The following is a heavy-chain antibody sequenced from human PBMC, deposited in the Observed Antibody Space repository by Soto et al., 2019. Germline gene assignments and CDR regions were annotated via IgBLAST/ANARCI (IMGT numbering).Heavy chain of an antibody. J-gene: IGHJ4*02. D-gene: IGHD3-22*01. V-gene: IGHV4-31*03. Sequence: SETLSLTCTVSGGLISNGYYYWSWIRQHPGKGLEWIGYIYHSGSTYYNPSLKSRLTISVATSKNQFSLKLGSVTAADTAVYYCARADSGYYDSSGYHSIDYWGQGTLVTVSS. CDR3: ARADSGYYDSSGYHSIDY. CDR1: GGLISNGYYY. CDR2: IYHSGST.